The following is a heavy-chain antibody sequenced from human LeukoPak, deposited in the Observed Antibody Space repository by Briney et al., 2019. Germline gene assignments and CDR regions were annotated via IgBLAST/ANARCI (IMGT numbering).Heavy chain of an antibody. J-gene: IGHJ4*02. Sequence: PGGSLRLSCAASGFTFSSYAMSWVRQAPGKGLEWVSAISGSGGSTYYADSVKSRFTISRDNSKNTLYLQMNTLRAEDTAVYYCARDRHKYNYDSGGYPPYWGQGTLVTVSS. D-gene: IGHD3-22*01. CDR3: ARDRHKYNYDSGGYPPY. V-gene: IGHV3-23*01. CDR2: ISGSGGST. CDR1: GFTFSSYA.